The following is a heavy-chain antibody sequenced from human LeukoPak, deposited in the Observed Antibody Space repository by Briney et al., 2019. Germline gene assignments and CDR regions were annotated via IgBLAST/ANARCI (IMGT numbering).Heavy chain of an antibody. CDR1: GGSISSYY. D-gene: IGHD3-16*02. Sequence: KPSETLSLTCTDSGGSISSYYWSWIRQPPGKGLEWIGYISYSGSTNYNPSLKSRVTISVDTSKNQFSLKLSSVTAADTAVYYCAKYVWGSYPTFEDYWGQGTLVTVSS. J-gene: IGHJ4*02. CDR3: AKYVWGSYPTFEDY. V-gene: IGHV4-59*01. CDR2: ISYSGST.